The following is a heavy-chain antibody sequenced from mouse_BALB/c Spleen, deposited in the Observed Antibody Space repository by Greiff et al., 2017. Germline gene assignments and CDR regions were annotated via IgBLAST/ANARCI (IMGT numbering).Heavy chain of an antibody. CDR3: TRNGVSSYYGSSYGYFDY. Sequence: QVQLQQSGAELVKPGASVKLSCKASGYTFTSYYMYWVKQRPGQGLEWIGEINPSNGGTNFNEKFKSKATLTVDKSSSTAYMQLSSLTSEDSAVYYCTRNGVSSYYGSSYGYFDYWGQGTTLTVSS. CDR2: INPSNGGT. V-gene: IGHV1S81*02. CDR1: GYTFTSYY. D-gene: IGHD1-1*01. J-gene: IGHJ2*01.